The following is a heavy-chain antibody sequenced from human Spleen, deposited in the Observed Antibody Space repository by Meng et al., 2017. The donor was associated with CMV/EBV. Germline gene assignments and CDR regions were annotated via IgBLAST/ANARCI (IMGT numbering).Heavy chain of an antibody. Sequence: CAASGFTFSSYAMSWVRQAPGKGLEWFSAISGSGGSTYYADSVKGRFTISRDNSKNTLYLQMNSLRAEDTAVYYCAKAFYGYGLFDIWGQGTMVTVSS. J-gene: IGHJ3*02. D-gene: IGHD4-17*01. CDR1: GFTFSSYA. V-gene: IGHV3-23*01. CDR3: AKAFYGYGLFDI. CDR2: ISGSGGST.